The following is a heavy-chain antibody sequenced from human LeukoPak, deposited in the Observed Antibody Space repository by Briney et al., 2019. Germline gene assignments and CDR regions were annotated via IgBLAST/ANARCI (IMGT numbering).Heavy chain of an antibody. J-gene: IGHJ4*02. D-gene: IGHD6-6*01. Sequence: ASVKVSCKASGYTFTSYYMHWVRQAPGQGLEWMGWINPNSGGTNYAQKFQGRVTMTRDTSISTAYMELSRLRADDTAVYYCARAIAARREDYWGQGTLVTVSS. V-gene: IGHV1-2*02. CDR3: ARAIAARREDY. CDR2: INPNSGGT. CDR1: GYTFTSYY.